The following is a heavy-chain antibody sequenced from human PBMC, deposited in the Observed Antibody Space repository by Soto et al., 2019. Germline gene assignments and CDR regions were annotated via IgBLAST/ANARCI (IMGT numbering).Heavy chain of an antibody. Sequence: GGSLRLSCAASGFTFSDYYMSWIRQAPGKGLEWVSYISSSGSTIYYADSVKGRFTISRDNAKNSLYLQMNSLRAEDTAVYYCARERPVVIGDYYYYYYMDVWGKGTTVTVSS. CDR2: ISSSGSTI. V-gene: IGHV3-11*01. J-gene: IGHJ6*03. D-gene: IGHD3-22*01. CDR3: ARERPVVIGDYYYYYYMDV. CDR1: GFTFSDYY.